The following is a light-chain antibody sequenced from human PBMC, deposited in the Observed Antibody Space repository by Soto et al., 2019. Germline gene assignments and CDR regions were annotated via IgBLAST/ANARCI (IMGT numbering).Light chain of an antibody. J-gene: IGKJ1*01. CDR3: MQGTHWPWT. CDR2: KIF. Sequence: VVMTQSPLSLPVTLGQPASISCSSTHSLVYADGNTYLQWFQQRPGQSPRRLIEKIFDRDSGVPDRFSGSGSGTDFTLKISRVEAEDVGVYYCMQGTHWPWTFGQGTKVDIK. V-gene: IGKV2-30*01. CDR1: HSLVYADGNTY.